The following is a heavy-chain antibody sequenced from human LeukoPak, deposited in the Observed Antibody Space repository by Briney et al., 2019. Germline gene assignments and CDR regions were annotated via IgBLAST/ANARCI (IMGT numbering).Heavy chain of an antibody. Sequence: GASVTVSCKASGGTFSSYAISWVRQAPGQGLEWMGGIIPIFGTANYAQKFQGRVTITTDESTSTAYMELSSLRSEDTAVYYCATGGSSSWYSLFNQRPYYYMDVWGKGTTVTVS. V-gene: IGHV1-69*05. D-gene: IGHD6-13*01. J-gene: IGHJ6*03. CDR3: ATGGSSSWYSLFNQRPYYYMDV. CDR2: IIPIFGTA. CDR1: GGTFSSYA.